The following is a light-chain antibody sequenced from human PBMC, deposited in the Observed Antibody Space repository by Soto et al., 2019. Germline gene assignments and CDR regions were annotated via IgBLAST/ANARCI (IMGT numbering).Light chain of an antibody. CDR2: EAS. V-gene: IGKV1-5*03. CDR3: HQYATYSWT. J-gene: IGKJ1*01. Sequence: DIQMTQSPSTLSASVGDTVTITCRAGQGISRWLAWYQQKPGRAPNLLIYEASTLASGVPPRFSGSGSGTQFTLTISSLHPDDFATYYCHQYATYSWTFGQGTKVEIK. CDR1: QGISRW.